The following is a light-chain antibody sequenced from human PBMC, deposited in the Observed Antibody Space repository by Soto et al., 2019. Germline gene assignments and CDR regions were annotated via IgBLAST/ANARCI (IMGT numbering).Light chain of an antibody. CDR1: QSINTN. Sequence: ETVMTQSPATLSVSPGERATLSCRSSQSINTNLAWYQQKPGQAPRLLIYRASTRATGIPARFSGSGSGTEFTLTISGLQSEDFAIYYCQQYYDWPEYTFGQGTQLEIK. CDR3: QQYYDWPEYT. CDR2: RAS. J-gene: IGKJ2*01. V-gene: IGKV3-15*01.